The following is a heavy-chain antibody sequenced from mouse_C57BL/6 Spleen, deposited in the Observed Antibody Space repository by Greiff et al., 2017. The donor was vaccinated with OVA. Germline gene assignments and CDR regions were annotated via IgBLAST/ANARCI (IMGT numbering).Heavy chain of an antibody. D-gene: IGHD3-1*01. CDR2: ISYDGSN. CDR3: ARESRGFDY. V-gene: IGHV3-6*01. J-gene: IGHJ2*01. CDR1: GYSITSGYY. Sequence: EVQVVESGPGLVKPSQSLSLTCSVTGYSITSGYYWNWIRQFPGNKLEWMGYISYDGSNNYNPSLKNRISITRDTSKNQFFLKLNSVTTEDTATYYCARESRGFDYWGQGTTLTVSS.